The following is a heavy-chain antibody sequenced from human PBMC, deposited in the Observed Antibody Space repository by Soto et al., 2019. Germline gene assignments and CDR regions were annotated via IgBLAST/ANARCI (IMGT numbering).Heavy chain of an antibody. CDR3: ARARSGSYPNWFDP. J-gene: IGHJ5*02. Sequence: ASVKVSCKASGYTFTSYGISWVRQAPGQGLEWMGWISAYNGNTNYAQKLQGRVTMTTDTSTSTAYMELRSLRSDDTAVYYCARARSGSYPNWFDPWGQGTLVTVSS. V-gene: IGHV1-18*04. D-gene: IGHD1-26*01. CDR2: ISAYNGNT. CDR1: GYTFTSYG.